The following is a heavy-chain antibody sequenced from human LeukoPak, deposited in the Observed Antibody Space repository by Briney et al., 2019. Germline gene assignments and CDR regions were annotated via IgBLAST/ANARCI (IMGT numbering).Heavy chain of an antibody. D-gene: IGHD6-13*01. J-gene: IGHJ4*02. V-gene: IGHV3-53*05. CDR3: ARLAAAGHSDY. CDR1: GFTVSSNY. CDR2: IYSGGST. Sequence: GGSLRLSCAASGFTVSSNYMSWVRQAPGKGLEWVSVIYSGGSTYYADSVRGRFSISRVNSNNTLYLQMSSLRPEDTAMYYCARLAAAGHSDYWGQGSLVAVSS.